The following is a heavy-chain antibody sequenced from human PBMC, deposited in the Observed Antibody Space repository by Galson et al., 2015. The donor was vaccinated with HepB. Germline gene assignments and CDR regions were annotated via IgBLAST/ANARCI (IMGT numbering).Heavy chain of an antibody. Sequence: SLRLSCAASGLTVENNYMAWVRQTPGKGLDWVSILYSGGHTYYADSVMGRFTVSRDTPNNTVYLQMNGLRADDSAIYYCAREIRYYMDVWGKGTTVTVSS. V-gene: IGHV3-53*01. CDR1: GLTVENNY. CDR3: AREIRYYMDV. J-gene: IGHJ6*03. CDR2: LYSGGHT.